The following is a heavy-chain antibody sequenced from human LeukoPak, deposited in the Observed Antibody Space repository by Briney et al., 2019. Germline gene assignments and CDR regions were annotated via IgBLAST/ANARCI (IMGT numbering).Heavy chain of an antibody. CDR3: VKSAGTAAYRDVFDI. V-gene: IGHV3-23*01. CDR2: ITKNGDQT. J-gene: IGHJ3*02. Sequence: GGSLRLSCVPSGITFSNSALNWVRQAPGKGLEWVATITKNGDQTYYADSVKGLFTISRDTFRDTRYLQMNSLRAEDTAVYHCVKSAGTAAYRDVFDISGPGTLVTAS. CDR1: GITFSNSA. D-gene: IGHD6-19*01.